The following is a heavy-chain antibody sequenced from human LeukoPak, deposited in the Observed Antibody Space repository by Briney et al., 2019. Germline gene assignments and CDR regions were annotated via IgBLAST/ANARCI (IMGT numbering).Heavy chain of an antibody. Sequence: GGSLRLSCAASGFTFDDYAMHWVRQAPGKGLEWVSGISWNSGSIGYADSVKGRFTISRDNAKNSLYLQMNSLRAEDTAVYYCAIQARGVSPLDYWGQGTLVTVSS. J-gene: IGHJ4*02. CDR3: AIQARGVSPLDY. V-gene: IGHV3-9*01. CDR2: ISWNSGSI. CDR1: GFTFDDYA. D-gene: IGHD3-10*01.